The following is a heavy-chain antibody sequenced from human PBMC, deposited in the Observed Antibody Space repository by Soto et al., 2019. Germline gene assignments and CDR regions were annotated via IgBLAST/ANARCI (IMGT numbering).Heavy chain of an antibody. D-gene: IGHD3-3*01. CDR2: INHSGST. CDR3: ASLYDFWSANDAFDI. V-gene: IGHV4-34*01. J-gene: IGHJ3*02. CDR1: GGSFSGYY. Sequence: PSETLSLTCAVYGGSFSGYYWSWIRQPPGKGLEWIGEINHSGSTNYNPSLKSRVTISVDTSKNQFSLKLSSVTAADTAVYYCASLYDFWSANDAFDIWGQGTVVTVSS.